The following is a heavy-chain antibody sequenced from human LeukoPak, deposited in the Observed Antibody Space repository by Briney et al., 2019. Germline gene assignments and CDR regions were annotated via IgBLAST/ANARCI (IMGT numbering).Heavy chain of an antibody. CDR2: ISSSSSYI. CDR3: ASWGYSDY. V-gene: IGHV3-21*01. Sequence: GGSLRLSXAASGFTFSSYSMNWVRQAPGKGPEWVSSISSSSSYIYYADSVKGRFTISRDNAKNSLYLQMNSLRAEGTAVYYCASWGYSDYWGQGTLVTVSS. D-gene: IGHD3-16*01. J-gene: IGHJ4*02. CDR1: GFTFSSYS.